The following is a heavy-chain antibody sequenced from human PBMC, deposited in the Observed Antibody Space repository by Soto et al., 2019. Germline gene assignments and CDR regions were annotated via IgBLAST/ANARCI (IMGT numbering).Heavy chain of an antibody. Sequence: SDTLSLTCAVYGGSFSGYYWSWIRQPPGKGLEWIGEINHSGSTNYNPSLKSRVTISVDTSKNQFSLKLSSVTAADTAVYYCARTGYTYYFDYWGQGTLVTVSS. V-gene: IGHV4-34*01. CDR2: INHSGST. CDR3: ARTGYTYYFDY. D-gene: IGHD5-18*01. CDR1: GGSFSGYY. J-gene: IGHJ4*02.